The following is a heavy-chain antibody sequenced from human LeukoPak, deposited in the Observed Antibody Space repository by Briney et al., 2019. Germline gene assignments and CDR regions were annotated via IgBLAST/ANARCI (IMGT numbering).Heavy chain of an antibody. D-gene: IGHD6-13*01. J-gene: IGHJ4*02. V-gene: IGHV1-18*04. Sequence: GASVKVSCKASGYAFTSYYMHWVRQAPGQGLEWMGWISAYNGNTNYAQKLQGRVTMTTDTSTSAAYMELRSLRSDDTAVYYCARDGSSSYELMLDYWGQGTLVTVSS. CDR1: GYAFTSYY. CDR3: ARDGSSSYELMLDY. CDR2: ISAYNGNT.